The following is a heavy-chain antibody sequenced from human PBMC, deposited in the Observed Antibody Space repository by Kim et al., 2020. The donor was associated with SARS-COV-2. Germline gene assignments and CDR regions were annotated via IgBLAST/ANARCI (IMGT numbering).Heavy chain of an antibody. CDR3: AGIGITMIVVVGAFDI. J-gene: IGHJ3*02. CDR1: GGSISSSSYY. V-gene: IGHV4-39*01. Sequence: SQTLSLTCTVSGGSISSSSYYWGWIRQPPGKGLEWIGSIYYSGSTYYNPSLKTRVTISVDTSKNQFSLKLSSVTAADTAVYYCAGIGITMIVVVGAFDIWGQGTMVTVSS. D-gene: IGHD3-22*01. CDR2: IYYSGST.